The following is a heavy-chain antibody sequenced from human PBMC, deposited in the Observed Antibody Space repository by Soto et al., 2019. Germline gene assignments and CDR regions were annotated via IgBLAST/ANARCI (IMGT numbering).Heavy chain of an antibody. V-gene: IGHV4-59*12. CDR1: GGSMSSYY. D-gene: IGHD3-16*01. CDR2: IYYSGST. CDR3: ASNYAYAEGYYYYGIDV. J-gene: IGHJ6*02. Sequence: SETLSLTCTVSGGSMSSYYWSWIRQPPGKGLEWIGYIYYSGSTTYYADSVKGRFTISRDNAKNTLHLQMNSLGAEDTAVYYCASNYAYAEGYYYYGIDVWGQGTTVTVSS.